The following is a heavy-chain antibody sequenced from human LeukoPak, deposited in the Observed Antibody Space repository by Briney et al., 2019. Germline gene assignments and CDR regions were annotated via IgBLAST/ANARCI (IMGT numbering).Heavy chain of an antibody. J-gene: IGHJ4*02. CDR1: GGSISSYY. V-gene: IGHV4-59*08. D-gene: IGHD3-22*01. CDR3: ARLNYYDSSGYYEGYDY. Sequence: SETLSLTCTVSGGSISSYYWSWVRQPPGKGLEWIGYIYYSGSTNDNPSLKSRVTISVDTSKNQYSLKLSSVTAADTAVYYCARLNYYDSSGYYEGYDYWGQGTLVTVSS. CDR2: IYYSGST.